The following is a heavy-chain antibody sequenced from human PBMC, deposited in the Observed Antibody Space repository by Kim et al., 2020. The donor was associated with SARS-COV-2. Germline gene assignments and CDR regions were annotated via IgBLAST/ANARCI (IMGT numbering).Heavy chain of an antibody. CDR2: IYYSGRT. V-gene: IGHV4-39*01. D-gene: IGHD6-19*01. CDR1: GGSISSSSYY. Sequence: SETLSLTCTVSGGSISSSSYYWGWIRQPPGKGLEWIGSIYYSGRTYYNPSLKSRVTISVDTSKNQFSLKLSSVTAADTAVYYCARPKKAWLARKDYWYFDLWGRGTLVTVSS. J-gene: IGHJ2*01. CDR3: ARPKKAWLARKDYWYFDL.